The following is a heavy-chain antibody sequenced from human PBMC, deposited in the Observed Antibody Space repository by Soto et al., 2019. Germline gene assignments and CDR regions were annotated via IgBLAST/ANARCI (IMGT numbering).Heavy chain of an antibody. J-gene: IGHJ6*02. Sequence: LRLSCAASGFTFSSYSMNWVRQAPGKGLEWVSSISSSSFSINYADSVKGRFSISRDNAQNSLHLQMNNLRAEDTAVYYCARNESSNIYGMDVWGQGTTVTVSS. CDR2: ISSSSFSI. D-gene: IGHD6-6*01. CDR3: ARNESSNIYGMDV. CDR1: GFTFSSYS. V-gene: IGHV3-21*01.